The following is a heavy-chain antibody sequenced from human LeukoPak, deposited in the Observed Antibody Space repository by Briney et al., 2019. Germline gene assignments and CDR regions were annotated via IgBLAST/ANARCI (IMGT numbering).Heavy chain of an antibody. Sequence: GASVKVSCKASGYTFTSYYMHWGRQAAGLGLGWWGIINPSGGSTSYAQKFQGRVTMTRDTSTSTVYMELSSLRSEDTAVYYCARDLVVAATEVSDYWGQGTLVTVSS. CDR1: GYTFTSYY. J-gene: IGHJ4*02. CDR3: ARDLVVAATEVSDY. D-gene: IGHD2-15*01. CDR2: INPSGGST. V-gene: IGHV1-46*01.